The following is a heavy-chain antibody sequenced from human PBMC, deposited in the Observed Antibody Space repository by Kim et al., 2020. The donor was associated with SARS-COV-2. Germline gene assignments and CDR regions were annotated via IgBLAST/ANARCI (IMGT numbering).Heavy chain of an antibody. Sequence: SVKGRITSSRDTSKDTLYLQMNSLRAEDTAVYYCAKGITIFGSMGMDVWGQGTTVTVSS. D-gene: IGHD3-3*01. CDR3: AKGITIFGSMGMDV. J-gene: IGHJ6*02. V-gene: IGHV3-30*02.